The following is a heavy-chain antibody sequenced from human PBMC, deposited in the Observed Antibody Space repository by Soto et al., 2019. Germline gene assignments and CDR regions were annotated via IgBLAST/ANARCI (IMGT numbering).Heavy chain of an antibody. J-gene: IGHJ4*02. Sequence: GGSLRLSCAASGFTFSDYYMSWIRQAPGKGLEWVSYISSSSSYTNYADSVKGRFTISRDNAKNSLYLQMNSLRAEDTAVYYCARFFFSPPFDYWGQGTLVTVSS. CDR2: ISSSSSYT. V-gene: IGHV3-11*06. CDR1: GFTFSDYY. CDR3: ARFFFSPPFDY. D-gene: IGHD3-3*01.